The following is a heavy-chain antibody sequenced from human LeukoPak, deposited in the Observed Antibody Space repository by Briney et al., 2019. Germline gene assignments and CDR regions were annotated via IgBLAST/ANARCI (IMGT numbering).Heavy chain of an antibody. D-gene: IGHD3-22*01. CDR1: GFSFSGYA. Sequence: PGGSLRLSCVASGFSFSGYAIHWVRQAPGKGLEWVALISYNGGRKDYAGSVKGRFTIDRDNSKNTVYLQMNSLRPDDTAIYFCARQEARNYYYEGLDYWGQGNLVTVPS. V-gene: IGHV3-30*04. CDR3: ARQEARNYYYEGLDY. CDR2: ISYNGGRK. J-gene: IGHJ4*02.